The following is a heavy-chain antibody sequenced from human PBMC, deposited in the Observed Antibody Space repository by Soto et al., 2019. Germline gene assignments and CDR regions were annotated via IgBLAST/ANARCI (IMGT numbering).Heavy chain of an antibody. CDR2: IKQDGSEK. CDR1: GFTFSSYW. V-gene: IGHV3-7*04. CDR3: ARVSAAISWWYFDL. J-gene: IGHJ2*01. Sequence: EVQLVESGGGLVQPGGSLRLSCADSGFTFSSYWMGWVRQAPGKGLEWVANIKQDGSEKYYVDSVKGRFTISRDNAKNSLYLQMISLRADDTAVYYCARVSAAISWWYFDLWGRGTLVTVSS. D-gene: IGHD2-2*02.